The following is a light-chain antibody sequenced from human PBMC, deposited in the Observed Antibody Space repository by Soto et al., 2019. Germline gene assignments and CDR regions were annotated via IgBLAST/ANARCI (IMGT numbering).Light chain of an antibody. Sequence: QSALTQPASVSGSPGQSITISFTGTSSDVGSYDLVSWYQQRPGRAPRLMIFEVAKRPSGISTRFSGSKSGNTASLTISGLHAVDEADYFCCSYTSTNTLVFGGGTKLTVL. V-gene: IGLV2-23*02. CDR3: CSYTSTNTLV. CDR1: SSDVGSYDL. J-gene: IGLJ2*01. CDR2: EVA.